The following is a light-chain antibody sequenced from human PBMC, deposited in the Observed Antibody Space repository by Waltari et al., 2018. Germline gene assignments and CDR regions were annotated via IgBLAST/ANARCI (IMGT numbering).Light chain of an antibody. J-gene: IGKJ2*01. CDR2: LAS. V-gene: IGKV1-39*01. Sequence: DIQMTQSPSSLSASVGDRVTITCRASQSINKYLNWYQHKPGKAPKLLIYLASSLQGAVQSRFSGSGSGTDFTLTISDLQPEDFATYYCQHSHTFGQGTKLEI. CDR3: QHSHT. CDR1: QSINKY.